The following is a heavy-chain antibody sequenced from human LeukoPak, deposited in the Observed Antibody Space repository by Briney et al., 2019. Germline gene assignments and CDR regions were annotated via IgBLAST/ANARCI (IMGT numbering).Heavy chain of an antibody. CDR3: VRDPSYGSSWYYYMDV. J-gene: IGHJ6*03. CDR1: EFTFVRYP. Sequence: GGPLRLSCAPSEFTFVRYPMNWLRQAPGKGRGGVSYISSSSFKIGYADSVKGRFTISRDNSKNSLYLQMDSLRAEDTAVYYCVRDPSYGSSWYYYMDVWGKGTTVTVSS. V-gene: IGHV3-48*04. CDR2: ISSSSFKI. D-gene: IGHD6-13*01.